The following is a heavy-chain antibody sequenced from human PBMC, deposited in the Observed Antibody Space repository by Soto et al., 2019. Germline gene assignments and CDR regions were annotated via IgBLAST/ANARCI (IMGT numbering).Heavy chain of an antibody. D-gene: IGHD3-3*01. V-gene: IGHV3-7*05. Sequence: AGGSLTLSCAPSGVTFSASAMHCFRQASGEGLEWVANIKQDGSEKYYVDSVKGRFTISRDNAKNSLYLQMNSLRAEDTAVYYCARVSLIWIFGVVISSGMDVWGQGTTVTVSS. CDR3: ARVSLIWIFGVVISSGMDV. J-gene: IGHJ6*02. CDR1: GVTFSASA. CDR2: IKQDGSEK.